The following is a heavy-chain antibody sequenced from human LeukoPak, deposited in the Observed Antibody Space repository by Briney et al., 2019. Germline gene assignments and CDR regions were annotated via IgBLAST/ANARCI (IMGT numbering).Heavy chain of an antibody. Sequence: SETLSLTCTVSGGSISSYYWSWIRQPPGKGLEWIGYIYYNGSTNYNPSLKSRVTISVDTSKNQFSLKLSSVTAADTAVYYCARLTMVRGVMVKAFDIWGQGTMVTVSS. CDR2: IYYNGST. V-gene: IGHV4-59*01. CDR3: ARLTMVRGVMVKAFDI. J-gene: IGHJ3*02. D-gene: IGHD3-10*01. CDR1: GGSISSYY.